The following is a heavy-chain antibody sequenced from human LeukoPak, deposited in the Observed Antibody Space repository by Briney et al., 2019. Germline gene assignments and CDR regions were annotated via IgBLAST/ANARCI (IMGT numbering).Heavy chain of an antibody. Sequence: SETLSLTCTVSGVSMSGYYWSWIRQPPGKGLEWIGYIYYSGSTNYNPSLKSRVTISVDTSKNQFTLKLSSVTAADTAVYYCARGRYGWLPFDYWGQGTLVTVSS. CDR3: ARGRYGWLPFDY. CDR1: GVSMSGYY. V-gene: IGHV4-59*01. CDR2: IYYSGST. J-gene: IGHJ4*02. D-gene: IGHD3-16*01.